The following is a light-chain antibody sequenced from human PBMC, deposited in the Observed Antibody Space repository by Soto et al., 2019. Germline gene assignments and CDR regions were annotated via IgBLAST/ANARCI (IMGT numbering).Light chain of an antibody. CDR1: QSVSTN. CDR2: GAS. Sequence: EIVLTQSPATLSVSPGERVTLSCRASQSVSTNLAWYQQKPGQAPRLLIYGASTRATGIPARLSGSGSGTEFTLTISSLQSEDFAVYYCQQYNDWPPGTFGQGTKLEIK. J-gene: IGKJ2*01. V-gene: IGKV3-15*01. CDR3: QQYNDWPPGT.